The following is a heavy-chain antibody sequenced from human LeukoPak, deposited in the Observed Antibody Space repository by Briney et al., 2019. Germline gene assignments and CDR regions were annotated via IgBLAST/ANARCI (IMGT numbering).Heavy chain of an antibody. J-gene: IGHJ4*02. CDR1: GFTVSSNC. D-gene: IGHD3-22*01. Sequence: GGSLRLSCAASGFTVSSNCMSWVRQAPGKGLEWVSVIYSGGSTYYADSVKGRFTISRDNSKNTLYLQMNSLRVEDTAVYYCARGPPQMIVPIYWGQGTLVTVSS. CDR3: ARGPPQMIVPIY. CDR2: IYSGGST. V-gene: IGHV3-53*01.